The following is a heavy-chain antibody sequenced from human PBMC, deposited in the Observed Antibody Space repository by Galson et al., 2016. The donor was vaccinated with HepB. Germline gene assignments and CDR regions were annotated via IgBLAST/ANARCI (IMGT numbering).Heavy chain of an antibody. CDR2: ISGSGNTT. Sequence: SLRLSCAASGFNFNIHAMNWVRQAPGKGLEWVSGISGSGNTTYYADSVKGRFTISRDNSKNTLYLLMNSLRPDDTAVYHCAKPIARTYTSATDSWGQGILVTVSS. J-gene: IGHJ4*02. CDR3: AKPIARTYTSATDS. V-gene: IGHV3-23*01. D-gene: IGHD1-14*01. CDR1: GFNFNIHA.